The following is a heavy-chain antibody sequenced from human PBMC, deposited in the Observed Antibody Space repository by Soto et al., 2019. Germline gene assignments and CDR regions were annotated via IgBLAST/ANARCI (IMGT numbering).Heavy chain of an antibody. CDR1: GYTFTSYG. CDR3: ARDLSSGYYDPPDYFQH. Sequence: QVQLVQSGAEVKKPGASVKVSCKASGYTFTSYGISWVRQAPGQRLEWMGWISAYNGNTNYAQKLQGRVTMTTDTSTITAYRALRRLRSDDTAVYYCARDLSSGYYDPPDYFQHWCQGTLVTVSS. CDR2: ISAYNGNT. D-gene: IGHD3-22*01. V-gene: IGHV1-18*01. J-gene: IGHJ1*01.